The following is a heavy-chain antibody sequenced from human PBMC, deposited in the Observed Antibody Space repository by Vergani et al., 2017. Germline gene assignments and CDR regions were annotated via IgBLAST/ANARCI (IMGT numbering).Heavy chain of an antibody. CDR2: INPHSGGT. D-gene: IGHD6-13*01. J-gene: IGHJ6*03. V-gene: IGHV1-2*02. CDR1: GYTFTGYY. Sequence: VQLVQSGAEVKKPGATMKISCKVSGYTFTGYYMHWVRQAPGQGLEWMGWINPHSGGTNYAQKFQGRVTMTRDTSSSTAYRELSRLRSDDTAVYYCARDGSSSWPYYYYYMDVWGKGTTVTVSS. CDR3: ARDGSSSWPYYYYYMDV.